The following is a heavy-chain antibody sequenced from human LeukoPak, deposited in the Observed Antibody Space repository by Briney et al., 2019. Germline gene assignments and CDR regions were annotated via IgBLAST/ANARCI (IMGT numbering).Heavy chain of an antibody. D-gene: IGHD3-22*01. Sequence: GGSLRLSCAASGFTFSSYWMSWVRQAPGKGLEWVSAISGSGGSTYYADSVKGRFTISRDNSKNTLYLQMNSLRAEDTAVYYCAKPYDSSGYPFDYWGQGTLVTVSS. CDR3: AKPYDSSGYPFDY. V-gene: IGHV3-23*01. CDR1: GFTFSSYW. J-gene: IGHJ4*02. CDR2: ISGSGGST.